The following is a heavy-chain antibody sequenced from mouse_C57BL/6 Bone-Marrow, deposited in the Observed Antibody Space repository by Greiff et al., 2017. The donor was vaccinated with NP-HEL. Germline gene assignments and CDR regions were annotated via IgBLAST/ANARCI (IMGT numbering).Heavy chain of an antibody. CDR3: ARNYYGSTYYAMCY. Sequence: QVQLQQSGAELARPGASVKMSCKASGYTFTSYTMHWVKQRPGQGLEWIGYINPSSGYTKYNQKFKDKATLTADKSSSTAYMQLSSLTSEDSSVYYCARNYYGSTYYAMCYWGQGTSVTVSS. V-gene: IGHV1-4*01. CDR2: INPSSGYT. CDR1: GYTFTSYT. J-gene: IGHJ4*01. D-gene: IGHD1-1*01.